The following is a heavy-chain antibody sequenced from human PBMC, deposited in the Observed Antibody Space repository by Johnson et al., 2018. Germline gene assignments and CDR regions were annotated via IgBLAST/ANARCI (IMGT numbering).Heavy chain of an antibody. CDR1: GYTFTSYY. CDR2: INPSGGST. J-gene: IGHJ3*02. Sequence: VQLVESGAEVKKPGASVKVSCKASGYTFTSYYMHWVRQAPGQGLAWMGIINPSGGSTSYAQKFQGRVTMTRDTSTSTVYMELSSLRSEDTAVYYCARGPIMITSSDAFDIWGQGTMVTVSS. CDR3: ARGPIMITSSDAFDI. V-gene: IGHV1-46*01. D-gene: IGHD3-16*01.